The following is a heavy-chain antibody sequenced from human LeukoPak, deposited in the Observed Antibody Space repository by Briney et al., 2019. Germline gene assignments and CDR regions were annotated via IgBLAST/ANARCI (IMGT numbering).Heavy chain of an antibody. D-gene: IGHD1-7*01. J-gene: IGHJ5*02. CDR1: GYSFSSCS. Sequence: ASVKVSCKASGYSFSSCSISWVRQAPGQGLEWMGWISGYNGNTNYPQKFQGRVTLTTDTSTSTAYMELRSLRSDDTAIYYCARGLNWNYDLGWVAPWGQGTLVAVSS. V-gene: IGHV1-18*01. CDR2: ISGYNGNT. CDR3: ARGLNWNYDLGWVAP.